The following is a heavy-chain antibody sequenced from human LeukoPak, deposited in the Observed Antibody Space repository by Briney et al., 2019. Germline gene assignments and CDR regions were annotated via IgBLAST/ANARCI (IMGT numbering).Heavy chain of an antibody. CDR3: ARRITMIVVATN. CDR1: GFSFSDYY. J-gene: IGHJ4*02. V-gene: IGHV3-11*01. Sequence: GGSLRLSCAASGFSFSDYYMSWIRQAPGKGLEWVSYISSSGSTIYYADSVKGRFTISRDNAKNSLYLQMNSLRAEDTAVYYCARRITMIVVATNWGQGTLVTVSS. CDR2: ISSSGSTI. D-gene: IGHD3-22*01.